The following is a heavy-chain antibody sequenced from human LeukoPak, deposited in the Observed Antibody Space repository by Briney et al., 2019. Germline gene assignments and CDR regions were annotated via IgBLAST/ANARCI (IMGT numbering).Heavy chain of an antibody. Sequence: GGSLRLSCAASGFTFSTYAMSWVRQAPGKGLEWVSSISDSGGSADYADSVKGRFTISRDSSKNTLYLQMSGLRAEDTAVYYCARDTFDSDGSDYYSWFDPWGQGTLVTVSS. CDR3: ARDTFDSDGSDYYSWFDP. J-gene: IGHJ5*02. D-gene: IGHD3-22*01. CDR1: GFTFSTYA. CDR2: ISDSGGSA. V-gene: IGHV3-23*01.